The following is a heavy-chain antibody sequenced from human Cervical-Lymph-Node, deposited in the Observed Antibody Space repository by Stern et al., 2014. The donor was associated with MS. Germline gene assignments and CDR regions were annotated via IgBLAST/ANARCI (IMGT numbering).Heavy chain of an antibody. D-gene: IGHD1-1*01. CDR3: ARSGYNYVYDDYYNEMDV. CDR1: GLTFSNCT. Sequence: EVQLVESGGGLVRPGGSLRLSCAVSGLTFSNCTMNWVRQAPGKGLEWVASISRSCKNIYYTDSVKGRFTISRDNAKNSLYLQMNSLRAEDTAVYYCARSGYNYVYDDYYNEMDVWGQGTTVTVSS. CDR2: ISRSCKNI. V-gene: IGHV3-21*01. J-gene: IGHJ6*02.